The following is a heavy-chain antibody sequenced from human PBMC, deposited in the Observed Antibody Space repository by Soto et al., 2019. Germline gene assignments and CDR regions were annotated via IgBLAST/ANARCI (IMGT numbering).Heavy chain of an antibody. D-gene: IGHD3-3*01. V-gene: IGHV4-34*01. J-gene: IGHJ6*02. Sequence: SETLSLTCAVYGGSFSGYYWSWIRQPPGKGLGWIGEINHSGSTNYNPSLKSRVTISVDTSKNQFSLKLSSVTAADTAVYYCASREYYDFWSGYYREAYYYGMDVWGQGTTVTVSS. CDR2: INHSGST. CDR1: GGSFSGYY. CDR3: ASREYYDFWSGYYREAYYYGMDV.